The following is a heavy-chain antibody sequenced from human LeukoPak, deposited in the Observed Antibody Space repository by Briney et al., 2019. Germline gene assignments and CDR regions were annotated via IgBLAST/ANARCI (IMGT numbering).Heavy chain of an antibody. CDR3: AKGASIAAWALPLV. J-gene: IGHJ6*04. Sequence: GGSLRLSCATSGFTFGDYAMSWVRQAPGKGLEWVSAISGSGGSTYYADSVKGRFTISRDNSKNTLYLQMNSLRAEDTAVYYCAKGASIAAWALPLVWGKGTTVTVSS. CDR2: ISGSGGST. V-gene: IGHV3-23*01. CDR1: GFTFGDYA. D-gene: IGHD6-6*01.